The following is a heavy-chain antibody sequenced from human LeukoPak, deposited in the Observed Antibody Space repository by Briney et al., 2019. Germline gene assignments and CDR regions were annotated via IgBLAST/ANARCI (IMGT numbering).Heavy chain of an antibody. CDR2: IYYSGST. D-gene: IGHD6-19*01. CDR3: AKQVGIAVAGRVYNWFDP. J-gene: IGHJ5*02. V-gene: IGHV4-59*11. Sequence: PSETLSLTCTVSGGSISSHYWSWIRQPPGKGLEWIGYIYYSGSTNYNPSLKSRVTISVDTSKNQFSLKLSSVTAADTAVYYCAKQVGIAVAGRVYNWFDPWGQGTLVTVSS. CDR1: GGSISSHY.